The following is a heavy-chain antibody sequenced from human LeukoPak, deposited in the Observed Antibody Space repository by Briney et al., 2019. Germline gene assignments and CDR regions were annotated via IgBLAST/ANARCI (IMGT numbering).Heavy chain of an antibody. D-gene: IGHD2-15*01. CDR2: IYHSGST. CDR3: AREDIVSLIDY. CDR1: GYSISSGYY. J-gene: IGHJ4*02. V-gene: IGHV4-38-2*02. Sequence: SETLSLTCTVSGYSISSGYYWGWIRQPPGKGLEWIGSIYHSGSTYYNPSLKSRVTISVDTSKNQFSLKLSSVTAADTAVYYCAREDIVSLIDYWGQGTLVTVSS.